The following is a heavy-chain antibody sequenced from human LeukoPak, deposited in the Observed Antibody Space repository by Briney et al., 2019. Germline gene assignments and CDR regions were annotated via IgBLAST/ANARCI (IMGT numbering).Heavy chain of an antibody. J-gene: IGHJ4*02. CDR1: GFTFDDYA. Sequence: PGGSLRLSCAASGFTFDDYAMHWVRQAPGKGPEWVSGISWNSGSIGYADSVKGRFTISRDNAKNSLYLQMNSLRAEDTALYYCAKDIGSGSYYYFDYWGQGTLVTVSS. V-gene: IGHV3-9*01. CDR2: ISWNSGSI. D-gene: IGHD3-10*01. CDR3: AKDIGSGSYYYFDY.